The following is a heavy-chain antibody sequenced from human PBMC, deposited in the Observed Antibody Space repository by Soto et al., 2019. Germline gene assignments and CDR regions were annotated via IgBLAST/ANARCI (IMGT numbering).Heavy chain of an antibody. V-gene: IGHV4-61*01. D-gene: IGHD2-2*01. CDR1: GGSVSSGSYY. J-gene: IGHJ6*02. CDR2: IYYSGST. CDR3: ARVVVPAAIVHYYYGMDV. Sequence: SETLSLTCTVSGGSVSSGSYYWSWIRQPPGKGLEWIGYIYYSGSTNYNPSLKSRVTISVDTSKNQFSLKLSSVTAADTAVYYCARVVVPAAIVHYYYGMDVWGQGTTVTVS.